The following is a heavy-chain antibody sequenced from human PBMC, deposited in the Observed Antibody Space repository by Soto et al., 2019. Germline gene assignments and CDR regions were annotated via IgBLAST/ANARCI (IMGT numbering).Heavy chain of an antibody. J-gene: IGHJ4*02. D-gene: IGHD2-15*01. CDR2: INSDGTRT. Sequence: GGSLRLSCAASGFTFSSYWMYWVRQTPGKGLVCISRINSDGTRTTYADSVKGRFTISRDNAKNTVYLQMNSLRPGDTTVYYSARAFRCVGGNACSPLFASWGQGALVPVPS. V-gene: IGHV3-74*01. CDR1: GFTFSSYW. CDR3: ARAFRCVGGNACSPLFAS.